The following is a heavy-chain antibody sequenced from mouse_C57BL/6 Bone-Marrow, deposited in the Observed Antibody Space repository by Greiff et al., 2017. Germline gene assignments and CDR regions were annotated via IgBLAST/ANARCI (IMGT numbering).Heavy chain of an antibody. CDR1: GFNIKDDY. CDR3: TFYYYGSSSYWYFDV. Sequence: EVQLVESGAELVRPGASVKLSCTASGFNIKDDYMHWVKQRPEQGLEWIGWIDPENGDTEYASKFQGKATITADTSSNTAYLQLSSLTSEDTAVXYCTFYYYGSSSYWYFDVWGTGTTVTVSS. D-gene: IGHD1-1*01. CDR2: IDPENGDT. J-gene: IGHJ1*03. V-gene: IGHV14-4*01.